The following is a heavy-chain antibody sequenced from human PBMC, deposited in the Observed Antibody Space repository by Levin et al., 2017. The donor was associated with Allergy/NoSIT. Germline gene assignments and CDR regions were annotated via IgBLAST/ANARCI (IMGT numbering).Heavy chain of an antibody. D-gene: IGHD3-22*01. CDR2: IYYSEST. CDR1: GGSISSYY. J-gene: IGHJ4*02. CDR3: AKLNYYDSRTYHYDDY. V-gene: IGHV4-59*08. Sequence: SQTLSLTCTVSGGSISSYYWSWIRQPPGKGLEWIGCIYYSESTNYNPSLKGRVTISLDTSKNQFSLHLSSVTAADTAVYYCAKLNYYDSRTYHYDDYWGQGTLVTVSS.